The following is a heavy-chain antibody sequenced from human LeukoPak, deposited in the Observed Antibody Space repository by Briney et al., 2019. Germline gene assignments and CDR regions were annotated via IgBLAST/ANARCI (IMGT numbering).Heavy chain of an antibody. CDR1: GFTFSSYA. CDR2: ILYDGSNK. Sequence: GRSLRLSCAASGFTFSSYAMHWVRQAPGKGLEWVAVILYDGSNKYYADSVKGRFTISRDNSKNTLYLQMNSLRAEDTAVYYCANTFGESAYKPPFDYWGQGALVTVSS. CDR3: ANTFGESAYKPPFDY. J-gene: IGHJ4*02. V-gene: IGHV3-30*04. D-gene: IGHD3-10*01.